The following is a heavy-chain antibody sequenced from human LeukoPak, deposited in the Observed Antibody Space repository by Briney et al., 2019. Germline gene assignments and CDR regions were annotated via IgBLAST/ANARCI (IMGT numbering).Heavy chain of an antibody. CDR1: GYSFTNYW. CDR2: IYPGDSDT. Sequence: GESLKISCXGSGYSFTNYWIGWAREMSGKGLEWMGIIYPGDSDTKYSPSFQGQVTISVDKSISTAYLQWNSLKASDTAMYYCAAQSGITTDPFDDWGQGTLVTVSS. V-gene: IGHV5-51*01. J-gene: IGHJ4*02. D-gene: IGHD3-3*01. CDR3: AAQSGITTDPFDD.